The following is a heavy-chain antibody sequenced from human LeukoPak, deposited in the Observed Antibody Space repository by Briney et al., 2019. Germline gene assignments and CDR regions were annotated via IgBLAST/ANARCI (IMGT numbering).Heavy chain of an antibody. D-gene: IGHD4-17*01. J-gene: IGHJ4*02. Sequence: PSETLSLTCTVSGGSISSYYWSWIRQPPGKGLEWIGYIYYSGSTNYNPSLKSRVTISADTSKNQFSLKLSSVTAADTAVSYCARGSTVTTFDYWGQGTLVTVSS. CDR1: GGSISSYY. CDR3: ARGSTVTTFDY. CDR2: IYYSGST. V-gene: IGHV4-59*01.